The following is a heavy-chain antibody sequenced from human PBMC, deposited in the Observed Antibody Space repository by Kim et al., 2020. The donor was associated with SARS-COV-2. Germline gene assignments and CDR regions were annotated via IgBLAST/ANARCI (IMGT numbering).Heavy chain of an antibody. D-gene: IGHD3-10*01. J-gene: IGHJ4*02. Sequence: STSSAQKFQSRVTMTRDTSTSTVYMELSSLRSEDTAVYYCARLGSFGDYWGQGTLVTVSS. CDR2: ST. V-gene: IGHV1-46*01. CDR3: ARLGSFGDY.